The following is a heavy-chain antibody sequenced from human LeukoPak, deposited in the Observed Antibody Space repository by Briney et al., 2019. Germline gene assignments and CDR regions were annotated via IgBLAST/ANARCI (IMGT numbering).Heavy chain of an antibody. J-gene: IGHJ4*02. V-gene: IGHV3-48*03. D-gene: IGHD2-21*02. Sequence: GGSLRLSCVVPGFTFSSYEMNWVRQAPGKGLEWVSYIGISEGNIYYANSVKGRFTISRDNAKNSLYLQMNSLRAEDTAVYYCAREEINCGGDCHLYWGQGTLVTVSS. CDR1: GFTFSSYE. CDR3: AREEINCGGDCHLY. CDR2: IGISEGNI.